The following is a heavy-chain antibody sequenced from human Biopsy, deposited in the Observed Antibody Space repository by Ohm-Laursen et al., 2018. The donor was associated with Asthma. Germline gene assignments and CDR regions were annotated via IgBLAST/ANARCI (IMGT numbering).Heavy chain of an antibody. D-gene: IGHD6-19*01. CDR1: GFMFRSFG. CDR2: ISYDGNHK. V-gene: IGHV3-30*18. CDR3: AKDFRGIAVAGDRGFDY. J-gene: IGHJ4*02. Sequence: SLRLSCSASGFMFRSFGMHWVRQAPGKGLEWVAVISYDGNHKFYEDSVKGRFTISRDNSKSTLFLQMDSLSAEDTAVYYCAKDFRGIAVAGDRGFDYWGQGTPVTVSS.